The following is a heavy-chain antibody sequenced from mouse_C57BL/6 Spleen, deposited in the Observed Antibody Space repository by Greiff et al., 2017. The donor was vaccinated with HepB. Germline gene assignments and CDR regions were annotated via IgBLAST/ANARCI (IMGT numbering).Heavy chain of an antibody. V-gene: IGHV5-17*01. D-gene: IGHD2-1*01. CDR2: ISSGSSTI. J-gene: IGHJ4*01. CDR1: GFTFSDYG. CDR3: ARHGNYGGYAMDY. Sequence: EVKVVESGGGLVKPGGSLKLSCAASGFTFSDYGMHWVRQAPEKGLEWVAYISSGSSTIYYADTVKGRFTISRDNAKNTLFLQMTSLRSEETAMYYCARHGNYGGYAMDYWGQGTSVTVSS.